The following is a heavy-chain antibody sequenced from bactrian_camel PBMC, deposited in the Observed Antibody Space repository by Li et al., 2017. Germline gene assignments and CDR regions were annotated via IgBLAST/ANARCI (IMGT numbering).Heavy chain of an antibody. D-gene: IGHD7*01. V-gene: IGHV3S40*01. CDR2: ISHGGVTT. CDR3: ASAADDFSHLPGSF. Sequence: VQLVESGGGSVQPGGSLRLSCVGSGFTFSTFAMIWVRQAPGKGLEWVSGISHGGVTTKYADSVKGRFTISRDNAKNTVHLQLNGLKTGDTAMYYCASAADDFSHLPGSFWGQGTQVTVS. J-gene: IGHJ4*01. CDR1: GFTFSTFA.